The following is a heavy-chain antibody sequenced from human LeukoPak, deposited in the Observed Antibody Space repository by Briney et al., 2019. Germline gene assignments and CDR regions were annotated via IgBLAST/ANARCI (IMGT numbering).Heavy chain of an antibody. V-gene: IGHV5-51*01. CDR2: IYPGDSDT. CDR1: GYSFTSYW. J-gene: IGHJ6*03. CDR3: ARHGGSGSYIYYMDV. Sequence: GQSLKISRKGSGYSFTSYWTGWVSHMPGKGLEWMGIIYPGDSDTRCSPSFQGQVTIRADKSISTAYPKWSSLKASDTAMYYCARHGGSGSYIYYMDVWGKGTTVTVSS. D-gene: IGHD3-10*01.